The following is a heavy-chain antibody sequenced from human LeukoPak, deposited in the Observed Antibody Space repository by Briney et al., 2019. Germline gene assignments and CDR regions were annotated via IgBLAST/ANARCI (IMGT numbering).Heavy chain of an antibody. Sequence: ASVKVSCKASGYTFTVYYMHWVRQAPGQGLEWMGWINPNSGGTNYSQKFQGRVTMTRDTSISTAYMELSRLRSDDTAVYSCARDLRSGTIFGGMDVWGQGTTVTVSS. V-gene: IGHV1-2*02. J-gene: IGHJ6*02. CDR1: GYTFTVYY. CDR3: ARDLRSGTIFGGMDV. CDR2: INPNSGGT. D-gene: IGHD3-3*01.